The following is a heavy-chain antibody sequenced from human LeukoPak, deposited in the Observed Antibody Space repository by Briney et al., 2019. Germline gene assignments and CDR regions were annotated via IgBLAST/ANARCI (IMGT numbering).Heavy chain of an antibody. CDR3: ANEYRKGDI. CDR2: ISGSGGNT. D-gene: IGHD1-26*01. CDR1: GFTFSSYS. J-gene: IGHJ3*02. V-gene: IGHV3-23*01. Sequence: GGSLRLSCAASGFTFSSYSMNWVRQAPGKGLEWVSAISGSGGNTYYADSVKGRFTISRDNSKNTLYLQMNSLRAEDAAVYYCANEYRKGDIWGQGTMVTVSS.